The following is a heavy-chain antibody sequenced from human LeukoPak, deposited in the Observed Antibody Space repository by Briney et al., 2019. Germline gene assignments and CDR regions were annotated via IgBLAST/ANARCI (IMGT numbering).Heavy chain of an antibody. D-gene: IGHD5-18*01. CDR3: AREVDTAMVTGYYYGMDV. V-gene: IGHV3-21*01. J-gene: IGHJ6*02. CDR1: GFTFSSYS. Sequence: GGSLRLSCAAPGFTFSSYSMNWVRQAPGKGLEWVSSISSSSSYIYYADSVKGRFTISRDNAKNSLYLQMNSLRAEDTAVYYCAREVDTAMVTGYYYGMDVWGQGTTVTVSS. CDR2: ISSSSSYI.